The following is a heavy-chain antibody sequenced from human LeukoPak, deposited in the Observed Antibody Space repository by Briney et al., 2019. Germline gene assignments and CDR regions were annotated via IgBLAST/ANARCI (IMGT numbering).Heavy chain of an antibody. Sequence: GRSLRLSCAASGFTFSSYGMHWVRQAPGKGLEWVAVISYDGSQKYYADSVKGRFTISRDNSKNTLFLQMNSLRAEDTAVYYCARYGSGKNFDYWGQGTLVTVSS. CDR1: GFTFSSYG. D-gene: IGHD3-10*01. CDR3: ARYGSGKNFDY. CDR2: ISYDGSQK. J-gene: IGHJ4*02. V-gene: IGHV3-30*03.